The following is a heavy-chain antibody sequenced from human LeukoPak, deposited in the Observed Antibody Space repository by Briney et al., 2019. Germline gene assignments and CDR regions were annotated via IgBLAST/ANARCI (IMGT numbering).Heavy chain of an antibody. CDR1: GDSINSLDL. Sequence: SETLSLPCTVSGDSINSLDLWSWVRQPPGKGLEWIGEMYLSGTTHSNPSVKSRVTISVDKSKNQFFLNLSSVAAADTAVYYCAGLVGRYSSGLYYYYFDYWGQGTLVTVSS. D-gene: IGHD3-22*01. J-gene: IGHJ4*02. CDR3: AGLVGRYSSGLYYYYFDY. CDR2: MYLSGTT. V-gene: IGHV4-4*02.